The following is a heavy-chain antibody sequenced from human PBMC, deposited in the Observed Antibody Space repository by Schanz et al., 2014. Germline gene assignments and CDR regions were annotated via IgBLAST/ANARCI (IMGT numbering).Heavy chain of an antibody. J-gene: IGHJ6*02. V-gene: IGHV1-18*04. CDR2: ISVYHGHT. CDR1: GYTFTSYY. CDR3: VRDAGWAFGDYHGMDV. D-gene: IGHD3-10*01. Sequence: QVQLVQSAPEVKKPGASVKVSCKASGYTFTSYYMHWVRQAPGQGLEWMGWISVYHGHTNYAEKGHGRVTMNTDTSTSSAYMERRSLISDDTAVYYCVRDAGWAFGDYHGMDVWGQGTSVTVSS.